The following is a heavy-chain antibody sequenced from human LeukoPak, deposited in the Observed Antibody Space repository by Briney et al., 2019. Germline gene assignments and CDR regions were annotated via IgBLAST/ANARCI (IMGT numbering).Heavy chain of an antibody. CDR2: INPSDGST. CDR3: AREPHCSGGSCYFDY. CDR1: GYTFSSYY. Sequence: ASVKVSCKASGYTFSSYYVHWVRQPPGQGLEWMAIINPSDGSTSYLQRFQGRVTLTRDMSTNTVYMELSSLRSEDTAIYYCAREPHCSGGSCYFDYWGQGTLVTVSS. D-gene: IGHD2-15*01. J-gene: IGHJ4*02. V-gene: IGHV1-46*01.